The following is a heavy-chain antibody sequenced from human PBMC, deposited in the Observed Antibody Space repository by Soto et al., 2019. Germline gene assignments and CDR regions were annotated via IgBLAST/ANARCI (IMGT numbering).Heavy chain of an antibody. J-gene: IGHJ3*02. CDR1: GYTFTSYG. CDR3: ARDPPYSSSWYLSGRDAFDI. Sequence: QVQLVQSGAEVKKPGASVKVSCKASGYTFTSYGISWVRQAPGQGLEWMGWISAYNGNTNYAQKLQGRVTMTTDTSTSTAYMELRSLRSDDTAVYYCARDPPYSSSWYLSGRDAFDIWGQGTMVTVSS. D-gene: IGHD6-13*01. CDR2: ISAYNGNT. V-gene: IGHV1-18*01.